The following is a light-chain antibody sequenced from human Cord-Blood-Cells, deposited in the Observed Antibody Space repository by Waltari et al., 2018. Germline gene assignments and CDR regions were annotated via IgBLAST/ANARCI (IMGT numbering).Light chain of an antibody. CDR1: QSVSSSY. J-gene: IGKJ1*01. CDR2: GAS. CDR3: QQYGSSLTWT. V-gene: IGKV3-20*01. Sequence: EIVLTQSPGTLSLSPGERATLSCRASQSVSSSYLAWYQQKPGQAPRLLIYGASSRATGIPDRFSGSGSGTDFTLTISRLEPEDFAVYYCQQYGSSLTWT.